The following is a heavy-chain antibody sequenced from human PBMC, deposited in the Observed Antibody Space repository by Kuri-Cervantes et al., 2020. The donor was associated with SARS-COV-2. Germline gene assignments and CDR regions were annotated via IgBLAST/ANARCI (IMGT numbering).Heavy chain of an antibody. Sequence: GGSLRLSCAASGFTFTSFAMNWVRQAPGKGLEWVSTITHTGATTYYADSVKGRFTISRDNSKNTLYLQMNSLRAEDTAVYYCAKVSYDSSGRYYYHYDMEVWGQGTTVTVSS. CDR3: AKVSYDSSGRYYYHYDMEV. D-gene: IGHD3-22*01. V-gene: IGHV3-23*01. CDR2: ITHTGATT. J-gene: IGHJ6*02. CDR1: GFTFTSFA.